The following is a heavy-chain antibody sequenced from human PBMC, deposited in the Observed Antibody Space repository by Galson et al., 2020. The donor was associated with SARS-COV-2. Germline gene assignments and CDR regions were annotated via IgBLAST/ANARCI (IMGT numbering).Heavy chain of an antibody. CDR3: AKSRAMSRNYFDY. J-gene: IGHJ4*02. CDR2: IVGSGGIT. CDR1: GFMFSDYA. V-gene: IGHV3-23*01. Sequence: GEYLKISCAASGFMFSDYAMSWVRQSPGKGLEWVAGIVGSGGITLHADSVKGRFTISRDNSNNMLYLQMNSLRAEDTAVYHCAKSRAMSRNYFDYWGQGILVTVSS.